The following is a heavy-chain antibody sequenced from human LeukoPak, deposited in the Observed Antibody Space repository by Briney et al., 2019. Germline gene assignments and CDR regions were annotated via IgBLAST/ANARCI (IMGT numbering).Heavy chain of an antibody. V-gene: IGHV4-61*02. CDR3: ARAGIAVAGTFFDY. CDR2: IYTSGST. Sequence: SETLSLTCTVSGGSISSGSYYWSWIRQPAGKGLEWIGRIYTSGSTNYNPSLKSRVTISVDTSKNQFSLKLSSVTAADTAVYYCARAGIAVAGTFFDYWGQGTLVTVSS. D-gene: IGHD6-19*01. J-gene: IGHJ4*02. CDR1: GGSISSGSYY.